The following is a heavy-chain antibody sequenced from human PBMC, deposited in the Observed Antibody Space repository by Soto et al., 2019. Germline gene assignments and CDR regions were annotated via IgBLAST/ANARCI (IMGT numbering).Heavy chain of an antibody. J-gene: IGHJ4*02. CDR1: GFTFSSFA. D-gene: IGHD6-13*01. V-gene: IGHV3-23*01. CDR3: GGGSPAGKVPPPDF. Sequence: EMQLLESGGGLVQPGGSLRLSCAASGFTFSSFAMSWVRQAPGKGLDWVSAISGSGGSTYSADSVKGRFTISRDNSKNTLYRQMSTRRAEAPPVYYCGGGSPAGKVPPPDFWGQGSLVTVSS. CDR2: ISGSGGST.